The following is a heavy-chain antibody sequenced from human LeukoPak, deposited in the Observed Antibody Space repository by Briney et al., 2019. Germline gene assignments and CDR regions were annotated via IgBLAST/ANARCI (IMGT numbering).Heavy chain of an antibody. CDR2: INTSGGTT. Sequence: ASVKVSCKASGYTFTTYYMHWVRLAPGQGLEWMGIINTSGGTTTYAQKFQGRVTMTRDTSTSTVYMYLGSLRSEDTAIYYCARGRRRDAFDIWGQGTMVTVSS. CDR1: GYTFTTYY. J-gene: IGHJ3*02. CDR3: ARGRRRDAFDI. V-gene: IGHV1-46*01.